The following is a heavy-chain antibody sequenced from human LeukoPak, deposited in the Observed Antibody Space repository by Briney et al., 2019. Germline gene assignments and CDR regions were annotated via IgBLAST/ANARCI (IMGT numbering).Heavy chain of an antibody. V-gene: IGHV1-18*01. CDR1: GYSFTNYG. Sequence: ASVKVSCKASGYSFTNYGISWVRQAPGQGLEWMGWISAYNGNTNYAQKLQGRVTMTTDTSTSTAYMELRSLRSDDTAVYYCARFAFEDYYGSGSYSPYWSFDYWGQGTLVTVSS. D-gene: IGHD3-10*01. CDR3: ARFAFEDYYGSGSYSPYWSFDY. CDR2: ISAYNGNT. J-gene: IGHJ4*02.